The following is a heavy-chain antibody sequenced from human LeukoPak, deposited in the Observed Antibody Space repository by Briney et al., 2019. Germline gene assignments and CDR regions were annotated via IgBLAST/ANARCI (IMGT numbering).Heavy chain of an antibody. CDR3: ARDVGSAWYDS. J-gene: IGHJ5*01. CDR2: INPNSGGT. V-gene: IGHV1-2*02. CDR1: GNTFTDYY. Sequence: ASVKVSCKASGNTFTDYYMHWVRQAPGQGLEWMGWINPNSGGTNYAQKFQGRVTMTRDTSISTAYMELSSLRSDDTAVYYCARDVGSAWYDSWGQGTLVTVSS. D-gene: IGHD1-26*01.